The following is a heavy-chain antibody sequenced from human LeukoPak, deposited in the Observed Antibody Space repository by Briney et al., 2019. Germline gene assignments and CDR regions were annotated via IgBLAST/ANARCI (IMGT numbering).Heavy chain of an antibody. D-gene: IGHD2-15*01. CDR2: IYTSGST. CDR3: AGGTCSGGSCYSLGGIDY. V-gene: IGHV4-61*02. CDR1: GGSISSGSYY. J-gene: IGHJ4*02. Sequence: SETLSLTCTVSGGSISSGSYYWIWMRQPAGKGLEWIGRIYTSGSTNYNPSLKSLVTISVDTSKNQFSLKLSSVTAADTAVYYCAGGTCSGGSCYSLGGIDYWGQGTLVTVSS.